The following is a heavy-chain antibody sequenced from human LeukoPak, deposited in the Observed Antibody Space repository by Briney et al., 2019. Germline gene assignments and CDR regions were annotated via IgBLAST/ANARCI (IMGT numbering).Heavy chain of an antibody. D-gene: IGHD6-13*01. CDR1: GFTFSSYA. J-gene: IGHJ6*04. CDR2: ISGSGGST. CDR3: ARVKGSSSWLDV. Sequence: GGSLRLSCAASGFTFSSYAMSWVRQAPGKGLEWVSAISGSGGSTYYADSVKGRFTISRDNSKNTLYLRMNSLRAEDTAVYYCARVKGSSSWLDVWGKGTTVTVSS. V-gene: IGHV3-23*01.